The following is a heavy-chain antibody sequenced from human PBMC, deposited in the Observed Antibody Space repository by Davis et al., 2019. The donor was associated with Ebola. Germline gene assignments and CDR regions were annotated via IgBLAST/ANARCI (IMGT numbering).Heavy chain of an antibody. CDR1: GDSVYGKNGA. J-gene: IGHJ4*02. CDR3: ARGWLRSKFDY. CDR2: TYFNSKYYS. V-gene: IGHV6-1*01. Sequence: HSQTLSLTCAISGDSVYGKNGAWNWIRQSPSRGLEWLGRTYFNSKYYSDYAVSVRGRITINADPSKNQFSLQLNSVTPEDTAVYYCARGWLRSKFDYWGRGTLVTVSS. D-gene: IGHD5-12*01.